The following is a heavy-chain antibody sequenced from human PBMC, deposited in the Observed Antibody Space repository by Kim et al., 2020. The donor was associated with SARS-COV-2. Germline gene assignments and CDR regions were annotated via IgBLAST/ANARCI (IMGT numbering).Heavy chain of an antibody. V-gene: IGHV1-2*02. CDR3: ARGEGGLVVPAAILSG. CDR2: INPNSGGT. J-gene: IGHJ4*02. D-gene: IGHD2-2*01. CDR1: GYTFTGYY. Sequence: ASVKVSCKASGYTFTGYYMHWVRQAPGQGLEWMGWINPNSGGTNYAQKFQGRVTMTRDTSISTAYMELSRLRSDDTAVYYCARGEGGLVVPAAILSGWGQGTLVTVSS.